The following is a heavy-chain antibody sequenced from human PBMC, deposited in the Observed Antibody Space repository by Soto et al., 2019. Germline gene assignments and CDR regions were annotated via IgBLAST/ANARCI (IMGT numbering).Heavy chain of an antibody. Sequence: EVQLLESGGGLVQPGGSLRLSCAASGFTFSSYAMRWVRQAPGKGLEWVSAISGSGGSTYYADSVKGRFTISRDNSKNTLYVRMSSLGAEDEAVDYGARRGSGSGDDYWGQGNMVTVSS. CDR2: ISGSGGST. V-gene: IGHV3-23*01. J-gene: IGHJ4*02. D-gene: IGHD1-26*01. CDR3: ARRGSGSGDDY. CDR1: GFTFSSYA.